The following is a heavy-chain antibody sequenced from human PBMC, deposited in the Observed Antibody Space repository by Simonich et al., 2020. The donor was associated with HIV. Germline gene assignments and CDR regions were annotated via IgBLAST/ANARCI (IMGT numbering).Heavy chain of an antibody. CDR2: MEPEHGGP. Sequence: EVQLVQSGAEVKKPGATVKISCNVSGYTFTDYYLHWLRQAPGKGLEWIGFMEPEHGGPTYPEKFQGRATMTADTSTDTAYMEVSSLRSEDTAVYYCATGFFCGKFGCYYSHAFHFWGQGTMVTVSS. CDR3: ATGFFCGKFGCYYSHAFHF. V-gene: IGHV1-69-2*01. D-gene: IGHD2-21*01. CDR1: GYTFTDYY. J-gene: IGHJ3*01.